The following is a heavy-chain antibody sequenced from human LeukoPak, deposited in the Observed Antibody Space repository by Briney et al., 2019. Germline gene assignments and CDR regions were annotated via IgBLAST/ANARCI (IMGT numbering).Heavy chain of an antibody. CDR2: IYYSGST. D-gene: IGHD3-10*01. J-gene: IGHJ6*02. Sequence: SETLSLTCTVSSGSISSGGYYWSWIRQPPGKGLEWIGYIYYSGSTNYNPSLKSRVTISVDTSKNQFSLKLSSVTAADTAVYYCARGGVGYYGMDVWGQGTTVTVSS. CDR1: SGSISSGGYY. CDR3: ARGGVGYYGMDV. V-gene: IGHV4-61*08.